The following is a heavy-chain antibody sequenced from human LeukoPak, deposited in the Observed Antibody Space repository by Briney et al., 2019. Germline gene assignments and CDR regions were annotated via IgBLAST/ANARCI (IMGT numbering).Heavy chain of an antibody. J-gene: IGHJ5*02. Sequence: NPSETLSLTCTVSGGSISSGGYYWTWIRQSPGKGLEWIGNIFYSGSTNYNPSLKSRVTISVDTSKSQFSLRLSSVTAADTAVYYCAREQWGLVDRWGQGTLVTVSS. CDR3: AREQWGLVDR. CDR2: IFYSGST. CDR1: GGSISSGGYY. V-gene: IGHV4-61*08. D-gene: IGHD1-26*01.